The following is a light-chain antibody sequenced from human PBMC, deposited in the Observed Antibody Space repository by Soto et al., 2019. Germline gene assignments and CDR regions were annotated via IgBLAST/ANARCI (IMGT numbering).Light chain of an antibody. CDR1: ALAKKY. CDR3: YSTDSTNKLGV. CDR2: EDT. V-gene: IGLV3-10*01. J-gene: IGLJ3*02. Sequence: SYELTQVPSVSVSPGQTARITCSGDALAKKYACWYQQKSGQAPVLVIYEDTKRPSAIPDRFSGSSSGTVATLTISGAQVEDEADYYCYSTDSTNKLGVFGGGTQLTVL.